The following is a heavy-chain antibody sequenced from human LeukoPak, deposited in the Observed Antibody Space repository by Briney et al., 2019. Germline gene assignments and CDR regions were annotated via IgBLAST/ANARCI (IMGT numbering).Heavy chain of an antibody. J-gene: IGHJ3*02. CDR1: GFTFSSYS. CDR2: ISSSSSYI. Sequence: PGGSLRLSCAASGFTFSSYSMNWVRQAPGKWLEWVSSISSSSSYIYYADSVKGRFTISRDNTKNSLYLQMNSLRAEDTAVYYCARSALNYYGSGSYYPGGAFDIWGQGTMVTVSS. D-gene: IGHD3-10*01. CDR3: ARSALNYYGSGSYYPGGAFDI. V-gene: IGHV3-21*01.